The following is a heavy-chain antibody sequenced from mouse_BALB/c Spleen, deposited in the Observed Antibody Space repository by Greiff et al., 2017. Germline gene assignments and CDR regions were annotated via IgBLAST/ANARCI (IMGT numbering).Heavy chain of an antibody. CDR2: INPSTGYT. CDR3: ARPHYGSSFDY. J-gene: IGHJ2*01. CDR1: GYTFTSYW. V-gene: IGHV1-7*01. D-gene: IGHD1-1*01. Sequence: VQLQQSGAELAKPGASVKMSCKASGYTFTSYWMHWVKQRPGQGLEWIGYINPSTGYTEYNQKFKDKATLTADKSSSTAYMQLSSLTSEDSAVYYCARPHYGSSFDYWGQGTTLTVSS.